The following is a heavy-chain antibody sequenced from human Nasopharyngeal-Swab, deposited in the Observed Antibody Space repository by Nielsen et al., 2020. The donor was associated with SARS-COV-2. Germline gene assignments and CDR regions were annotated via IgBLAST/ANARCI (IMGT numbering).Heavy chain of an antibody. Sequence: SETLSLTCTVSGGSMNNYYWARIRQPPGKGLQWIAFISYTGSTNYNPSLKSRVTISVDTSKNQFSLKLSSVTAADTAVYYCARGRNYYYYYYMDVWGKGTTVTVSS. J-gene: IGHJ6*03. CDR1: GGSMNNYY. CDR3: ARGRNYYYYYYMDV. CDR2: ISYTGST. V-gene: IGHV4-59*01.